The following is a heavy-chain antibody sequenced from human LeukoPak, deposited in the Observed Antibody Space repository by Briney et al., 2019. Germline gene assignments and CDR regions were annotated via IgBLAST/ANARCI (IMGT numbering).Heavy chain of an antibody. V-gene: IGHV4-30-4*01. CDR2: IYYSGST. CDR1: GGSISSGYYY. Sequence: SQTLSLTCTVSGGSISSGYYYWSWIRQPSGKGLEWIGYIYYSGSTYYNPSLKSRLTISVDTSKNQFSLKLSSVTAADTAIYYCARDRDGYNTIDYWGQGTLVTVSS. D-gene: IGHD5-24*01. J-gene: IGHJ4*02. CDR3: ARDRDGYNTIDY.